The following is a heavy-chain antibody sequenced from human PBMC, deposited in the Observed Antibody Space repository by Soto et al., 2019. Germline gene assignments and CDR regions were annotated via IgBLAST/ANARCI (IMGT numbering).Heavy chain of an antibody. Sequence: EEQLLESGGDLVQPGGSLRLSCAASGFTFGHYVMSWVRQAPGKGLEWVSTITGSSGSTTYTESVKGRFTISRDNSKNSLYLQMNNLRAEDTAICYCAKADTGWFAPWGRGTLVTVSS. CDR1: GFTFGHYV. J-gene: IGHJ5*02. CDR3: AKADTGWFAP. D-gene: IGHD3-10*01. V-gene: IGHV3-23*01. CDR2: ITGSSGST.